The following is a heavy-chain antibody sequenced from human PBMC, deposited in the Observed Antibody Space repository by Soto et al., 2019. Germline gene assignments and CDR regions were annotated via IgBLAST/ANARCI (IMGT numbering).Heavy chain of an antibody. CDR2: IYPGDSDT. V-gene: IGHV5-51*01. D-gene: IGHD3-16*01. CDR3: ARHLAVGVDCHV. Sequence: GEALKISCKGFGYSFTSYWFGWVRHMPGKSLEWMGIIYPGDSDTRYSPSFQGQVTISADKSISTAYLQWSSLKASDTAMYYCARHLAVGVDCHVRAQRTTVTVSS. CDR1: GYSFTSYW. J-gene: IGHJ6*02.